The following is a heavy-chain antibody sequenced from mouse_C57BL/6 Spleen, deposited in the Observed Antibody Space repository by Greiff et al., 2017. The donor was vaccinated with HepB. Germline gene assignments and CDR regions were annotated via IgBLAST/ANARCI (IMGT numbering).Heavy chain of an antibody. J-gene: IGHJ4*01. CDR1: GYTFTSYW. V-gene: IGHV1-64*01. D-gene: IGHD1-1*01. CDR2: IHPNSGST. Sequence: QVQLQQPGAELVKPGASVKLSCKASGYTFTSYWMHWVKQRPGQGLEWIGMIHPNSGSTNYNEKFKSKATLTVDKSSSTSYMQRSSLTSEDSAVYYCAPYYYGSGPWAMDYWGQGTSVTVSS. CDR3: APYYYGSGPWAMDY.